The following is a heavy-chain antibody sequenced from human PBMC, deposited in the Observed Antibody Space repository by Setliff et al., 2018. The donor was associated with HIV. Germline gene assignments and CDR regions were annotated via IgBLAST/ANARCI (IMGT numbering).Heavy chain of an antibody. Sequence: GASVKVSCKASGYSFINYGIGWVRQAPGQGLEWMGWISPYNGDTDYAPRLLGRVTMTTDTSTSTAYMELRSLRSDDTAIYYCARDRFQGIVTAGGPRDNCLDPWGQGTRVTVSS. CDR2: ISPYNGDT. J-gene: IGHJ5*02. V-gene: IGHV1-18*01. CDR3: ARDRFQGIVTAGGPRDNCLDP. CDR1: GYSFINYG. D-gene: IGHD1-26*01.